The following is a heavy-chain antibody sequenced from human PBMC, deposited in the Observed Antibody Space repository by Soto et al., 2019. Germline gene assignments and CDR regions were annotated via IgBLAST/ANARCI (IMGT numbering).Heavy chain of an antibody. Sequence: GGALRLSCAASGLTFSSYAMSWVRQAPGKGLEWVSAISGSGGSTYYADSVKGPVTIFRDNSKNTLYLQMNSLRAEDTAVYYCAKQSDVLRYFDWLPYSPYYYYGLDVWGQGTTVTVSS. CDR1: GLTFSSYA. V-gene: IGHV3-23*01. J-gene: IGHJ6*02. CDR3: AKQSDVLRYFDWLPYSPYYYYGLDV. D-gene: IGHD3-9*01. CDR2: ISGSGGST.